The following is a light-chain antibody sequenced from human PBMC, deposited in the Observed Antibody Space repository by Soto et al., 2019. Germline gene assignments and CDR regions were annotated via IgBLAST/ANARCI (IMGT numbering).Light chain of an antibody. CDR1: SSDVGGYNY. CDR3: SLFTSSSTRV. J-gene: IGLJ1*01. CDR2: EVS. V-gene: IGLV2-14*01. Sequence: QSALTQPASVSGSPGQSITISCTGTSSDVGGYNYVSWYQQHPGKAPKLMIYEVSNRPSGVSNRFPGSKSGNTSSLTISGLRAGEGADYYGSLFTSSSTRVFGLGTKV.